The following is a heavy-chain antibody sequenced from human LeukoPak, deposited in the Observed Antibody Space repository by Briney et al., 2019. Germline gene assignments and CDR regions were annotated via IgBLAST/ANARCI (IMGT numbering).Heavy chain of an antibody. J-gene: IGHJ6*02. CDR1: GYSFTSYW. CDR3: ARQGTDDYGDYLYYYYYGMDV. V-gene: IGHV5-51*01. D-gene: IGHD4-17*01. CDR2: IFPGDSDT. Sequence: PGESLEISCKGSGYSFTSYWIGWVRQMPGKGLEWMGFIFPGDSDTRYSPSFQGQVTISADKSISTAYLQWSSLKASDTAMYYCARQGTDDYGDYLYYYYYGMDVWGQGTTVTVSS.